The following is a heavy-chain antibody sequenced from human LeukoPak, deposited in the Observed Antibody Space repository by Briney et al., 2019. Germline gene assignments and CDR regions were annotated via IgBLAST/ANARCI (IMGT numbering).Heavy chain of an antibody. V-gene: IGHV5-51*01. CDR2: IYPGDSDT. Sequence: GESLKISCKGSGYSFTSYWIGWVRQMPGNGLEWMGIIYPGDSDTRYSPSFQGQVTISADKSISTAYLQWSSLKASDTAMYYCARPPVESGYDYVPVDYWGQGTLVTVSS. CDR3: ARPPVESGYDYVPVDY. D-gene: IGHD5-12*01. CDR1: GYSFTSYW. J-gene: IGHJ4*02.